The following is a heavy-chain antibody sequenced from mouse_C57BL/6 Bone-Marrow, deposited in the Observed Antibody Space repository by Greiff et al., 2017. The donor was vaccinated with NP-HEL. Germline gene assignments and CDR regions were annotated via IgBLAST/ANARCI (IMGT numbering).Heavy chain of an antibody. CDR3: ARNDGSSDY. V-gene: IGHV1-54*01. CDR1: GYAFTNYL. Sequence: QVQLQQSGAELVRPGTSVKVSCKASGYAFTNYLIEWVKQRPGQGLEWIGVINPGSGGTNYNEKFKGKATLTADKSSSTAYMQLSSLTSEDSAVYFCARNDGSSDYWGQGTTLTVSS. CDR2: INPGSGGT. D-gene: IGHD1-1*01. J-gene: IGHJ2*01.